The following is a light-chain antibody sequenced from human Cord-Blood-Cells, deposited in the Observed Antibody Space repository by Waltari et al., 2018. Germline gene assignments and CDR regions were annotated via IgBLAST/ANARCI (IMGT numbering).Light chain of an antibody. J-gene: IGLJ2*01. CDR1: SSNIGSNY. Sequence: QSVLTQPPSASGTPGQRVTISCSGSSSNIGSNYVYWYQQLPGTDPKLLIYRNNQRPSGVPDLFSGSKSGTSASLASSGLRSEDDADYYCAAWDDSLSGPVFGGGTKLTVL. V-gene: IGLV1-47*01. CDR2: RNN. CDR3: AAWDDSLSGPV.